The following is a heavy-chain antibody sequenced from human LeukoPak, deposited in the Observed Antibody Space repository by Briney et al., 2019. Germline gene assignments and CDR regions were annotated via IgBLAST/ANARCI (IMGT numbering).Heavy chain of an antibody. Sequence: GGSLRLSCAASGFTFSSYAMHWVRQAPGKGLEWVSPISSSSSYIYYADSVKGRFTISRDNAKNSLYLQMNSLRAEDTAVYYCARDLGGIAAAGAALDVWGKGTTVTVSS. J-gene: IGHJ6*04. CDR3: ARDLGGIAAAGAALDV. D-gene: IGHD6-13*01. CDR2: ISSSSSYI. V-gene: IGHV3-21*01. CDR1: GFTFSSYA.